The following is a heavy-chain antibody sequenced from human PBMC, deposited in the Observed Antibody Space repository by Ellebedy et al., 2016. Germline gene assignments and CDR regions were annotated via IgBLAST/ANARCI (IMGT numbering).Heavy chain of an antibody. CDR3: AKGGFIFGGGIYYFDY. CDR1: GFTFDDYA. D-gene: IGHD3-3*01. V-gene: IGHV3-9*01. CDR2: ISWNSGSI. Sequence: GGSLRLXXAASGFTFDDYAMHWVRQAPGKGLEWVSGISWNSGSIGYADSVKGRFTISRDNAKNSLYLQMNSLRAEDTALYYCAKGGFIFGGGIYYFDYWGQGTLVTVSS. J-gene: IGHJ4*02.